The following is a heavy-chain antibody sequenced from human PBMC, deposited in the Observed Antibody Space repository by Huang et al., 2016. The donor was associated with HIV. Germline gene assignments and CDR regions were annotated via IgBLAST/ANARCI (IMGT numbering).Heavy chain of an antibody. CDR1: GGPFSSYA. J-gene: IGHJ5*02. D-gene: IGHD1-1*01. CDR3: ARDRKYDNAWYWFDP. V-gene: IGHV1-69*01. CDR2: IIPIFGTP. Sequence: QVQLVQSGAEVKKPGSSVRVSCEASGGPFSSYAINWVRQAPGQGLEWMGGIIPIFGTPNYAQKCQGRVTITADESTSTAYMELSSLRSDDTAVYYCARDRKYDNAWYWFDPWGQGTLVTVSS.